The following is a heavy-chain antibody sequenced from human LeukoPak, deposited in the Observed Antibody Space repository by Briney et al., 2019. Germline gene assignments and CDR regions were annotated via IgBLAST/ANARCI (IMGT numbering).Heavy chain of an antibody. J-gene: IGHJ4*02. CDR2: INSDGSNT. CDR1: GFTFSSSW. CDR3: ARGSLLGGN. Sequence: PGGSLRLSCAASGFTFSSSWMHWVRQAPGKGLVWVSHINSDGSNTKYADSVKGRFTISRDNAKNTLSLQMNSLRAEDTAVYYCARGSLLGGNWGQGTLVTVSS. D-gene: IGHD2/OR15-2a*01. V-gene: IGHV3-74*03.